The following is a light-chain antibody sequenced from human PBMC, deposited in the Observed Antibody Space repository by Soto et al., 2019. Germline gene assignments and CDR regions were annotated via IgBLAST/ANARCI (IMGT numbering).Light chain of an antibody. J-gene: IGKJ5*01. CDR1: QSLLHSNGYNY. CDR3: MQARQTPIT. Sequence: DIVMTQSPLSLPVTPGEPASISCRSSQSLLHSNGYNYLDWYLQKPGQSPQVLIYLGSNRASGVPDRFSGSGSGTDFTLKISRAEAEDVGVYYCMQARQTPITFGQGTRLEMK. CDR2: LGS. V-gene: IGKV2-28*01.